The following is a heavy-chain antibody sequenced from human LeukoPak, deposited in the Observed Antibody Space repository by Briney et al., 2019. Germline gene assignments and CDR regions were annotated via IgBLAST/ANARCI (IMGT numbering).Heavy chain of an antibody. CDR1: GFTFTRFN. CDR2: ITTSGTYI. Sequence: GGSVTLSCAASGFTFTRFNMNWVRQAPGKGLALVSSITTSGTYIYYADSVKGRFTISRDNAKNSLYLQMNSLRAEDTAVYYCARPFYYDSNGGEGMDVWGQGTTVTVSS. D-gene: IGHD3-22*01. CDR3: ARPFYYDSNGGEGMDV. V-gene: IGHV3-21*06. J-gene: IGHJ6*02.